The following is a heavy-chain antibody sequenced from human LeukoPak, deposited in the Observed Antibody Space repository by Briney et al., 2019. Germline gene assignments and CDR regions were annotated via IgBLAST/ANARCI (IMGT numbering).Heavy chain of an antibody. CDR3: ARVKSYYDSSGYVDY. V-gene: IGHV3-66*01. J-gene: IGHJ4*02. CDR2: IYSGGST. Sequence: GGTLRLSCAASGFTFSSYGMSWVRQAPGKGLEWVSVIYSGGSTYYADSVKGRFTISRDNSKNTLYLQMNSLRAEDTAVYYCARVKSYYDSSGYVDYWGQGTLVTVSS. CDR1: GFTFSSYG. D-gene: IGHD3-22*01.